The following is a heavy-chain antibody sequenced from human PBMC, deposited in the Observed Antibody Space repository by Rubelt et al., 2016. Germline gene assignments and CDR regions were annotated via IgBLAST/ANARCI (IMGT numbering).Heavy chain of an antibody. CDR1: GVEMFSLKHY. J-gene: IGHJ5*02. CDR3: ARKTYGYRANWFDP. V-gene: IGHV4-39*07. D-gene: IGHD5-18*01. Sequence: QLQLQESGPGLVKPSGTLSLTCSVFGVEMFSLKHYWGWIRQSPGKGLEWIASVYYGGSTYYTPSLQSRVTISVDASKNQFSLNLRSVTAADTAVYYCARKTYGYRANWFDPWGQGTLVTVSS. CDR2: VYYGGST.